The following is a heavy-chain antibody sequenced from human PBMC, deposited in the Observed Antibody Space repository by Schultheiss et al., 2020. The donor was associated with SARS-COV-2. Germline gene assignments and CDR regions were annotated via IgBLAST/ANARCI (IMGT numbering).Heavy chain of an antibody. Sequence: SQTLSLTCTVSGGSIRSPDHYWTWIRQSPGRGLEWIGFIYFSGSTYYNPSLDSRLFISIDTSKNQFSLELTSVTAADTAVYYCAREDRWGQGTLVTVSS. CDR1: GGSIRSPDHY. CDR3: AREDR. J-gene: IGHJ4*02. V-gene: IGHV4-30-4*01. CDR2: IYFSGST. D-gene: IGHD3-22*01.